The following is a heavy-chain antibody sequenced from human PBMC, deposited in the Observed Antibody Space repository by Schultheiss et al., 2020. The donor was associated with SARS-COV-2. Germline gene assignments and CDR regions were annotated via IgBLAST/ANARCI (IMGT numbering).Heavy chain of an antibody. D-gene: IGHD3-3*01. CDR3: ARGGGNYYYGMDV. Sequence: GGSLRLSCAASGFTFSNAWMNWVRQAPGKGLEWVSAISGSGGSTYYADSVKGRFTISRDNSKNTLYLQMNSLRAEDTAVYYCARGGGNYYYGMDVWGQGTTVTVSS. CDR2: ISGSGGST. V-gene: IGHV3-23*01. CDR1: GFTFSNAW. J-gene: IGHJ6*02.